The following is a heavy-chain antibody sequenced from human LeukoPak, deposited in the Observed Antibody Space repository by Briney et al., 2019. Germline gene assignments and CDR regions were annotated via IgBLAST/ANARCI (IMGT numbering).Heavy chain of an antibody. Sequence: PGGSLRLSCVASGFTFSDYYMNWIRQAPGKGLEWLSYISSSGRTINYADSVKGRFTISRDNAKYSLYLELDSVRAEDTAEYYCARGSGAFGGVIALWGQGTLVTVSS. J-gene: IGHJ4*02. CDR1: GFTFSDYY. D-gene: IGHD3-16*02. V-gene: IGHV3-11*01. CDR3: ARGSGAFGGVIAL. CDR2: ISSSGRTI.